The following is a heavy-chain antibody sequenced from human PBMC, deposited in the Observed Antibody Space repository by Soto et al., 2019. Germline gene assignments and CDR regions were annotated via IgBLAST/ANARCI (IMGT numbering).Heavy chain of an antibody. CDR1: GFTFSSYG. J-gene: IGHJ4*02. CDR2: ISYDGGNK. V-gene: IGHV3-30*03. D-gene: IGHD6-19*01. Sequence: GGSLRLSCAASGFTFSSYGMHWVRQAPGKGLEWVAVISYDGGNKYYADSVKGRFTISRDNSKNTLYLQMNSLRAEDTAVYYCARRSSGWYFDYWGQGTLVTVSS. CDR3: ARRSSGWYFDY.